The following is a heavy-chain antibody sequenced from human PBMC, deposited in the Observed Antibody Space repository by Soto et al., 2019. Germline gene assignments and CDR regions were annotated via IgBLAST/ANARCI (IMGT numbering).Heavy chain of an antibody. D-gene: IGHD2-21*02. CDR2: IIGSGAIT. V-gene: IGHV3-23*01. CDR1: EFTFNSYA. J-gene: IGHJ4*02. CDR3: AKGARDTGGNSGIDY. Sequence: EVQLLESGGDLVQPGGSLRLSCVASEFTFNSYAMSWVRQAPGMGLEWVSSIIGSGAITYYADSVKGRFTISRDNSKSTIYLQMNSLRVEDTALYYCAKGARDTGGNSGIDYWGQGTLVTVSS.